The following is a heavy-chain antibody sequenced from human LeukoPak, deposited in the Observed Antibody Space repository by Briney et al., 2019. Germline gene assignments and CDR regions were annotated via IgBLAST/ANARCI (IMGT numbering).Heavy chain of an antibody. CDR1: GGSISSYY. V-gene: IGHV4-59*01. Sequence: SETLSLTCTVSGGSISSYYWSWIRQPPGKGLEWIGYIYYSGSTNYNPSLKSRVTISVDTSKNQFSQKLSSVTAADTAVYYCARAGGVWFDPWGQGTLVTVSS. D-gene: IGHD3-3*01. J-gene: IGHJ5*02. CDR2: IYYSGST. CDR3: ARAGGVWFDP.